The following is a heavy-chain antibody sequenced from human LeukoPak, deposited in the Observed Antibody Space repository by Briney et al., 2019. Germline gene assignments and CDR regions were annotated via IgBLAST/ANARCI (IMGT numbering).Heavy chain of an antibody. CDR2: ISSGSKYI. J-gene: IGHJ4*02. CDR1: GFSFSSYS. V-gene: IGHV3-21*01. Sequence: PGGSLRLSCAASGFSFSSYSMNWVRQAPGKGLEWVSSISSGSKYIYNADSVKGRFTISRDNAKNSLYLQMNSLRVEDTAVFYCARALSYSYGSIDFWGQGTLVIVYS. D-gene: IGHD5-18*01. CDR3: ARALSYSYGSIDF.